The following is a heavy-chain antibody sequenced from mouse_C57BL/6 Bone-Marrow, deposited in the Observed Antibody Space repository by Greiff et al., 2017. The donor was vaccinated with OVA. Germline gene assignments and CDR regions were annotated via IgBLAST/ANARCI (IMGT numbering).Heavy chain of an antibody. CDR2: IDPSDSYT. J-gene: IGHJ2*01. V-gene: IGHV1-50*01. CDR3: ATKTNYDSSRAYMDY. D-gene: IGHD2-4*01. Sequence: QVQLQQPGAELVKPGASVKLSCKASGYTFTSYWMQWVKQRPGQGLEWIGEIDPSDSYTHYNQKFKGKATLTVDTSSSTAYMQLSSLTSEDSAVYYCATKTNYDSSRAYMDYWGQGTTLTVSS. CDR1: GYTFTSYW.